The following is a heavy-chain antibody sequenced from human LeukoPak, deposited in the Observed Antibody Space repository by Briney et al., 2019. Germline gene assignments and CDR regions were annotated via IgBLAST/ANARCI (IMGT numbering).Heavy chain of an antibody. CDR1: GGTFSSYA. CDR2: IIPIFGIA. Sequence: SVKVSCKASGGTFSSYAISWVRQAPGQGLEWMGRIIPIFGIANYAQKFQGRVTITADKSTSTAYMELSSLRSEDTAVYYCASANPGDDYGDYRHYWGQGTLVTVSS. V-gene: IGHV1-69*04. D-gene: IGHD4-17*01. CDR3: ASANPGDDYGDYRHY. J-gene: IGHJ4*02.